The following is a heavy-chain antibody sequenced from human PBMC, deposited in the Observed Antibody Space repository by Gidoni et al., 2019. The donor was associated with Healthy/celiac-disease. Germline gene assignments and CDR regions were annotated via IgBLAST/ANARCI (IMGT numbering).Heavy chain of an antibody. D-gene: IGHD6-25*01. V-gene: IGHV2-5*02. CDR2: IYWDDDK. CDR3: AHSSSREQRGSFDY. Sequence: QITLKESGPTLGKPTQTLTLTCTFSGFSLSTSGVGVGWFRQPPGKALEWLALIYWDDDKRYSPSLKSRLTITKDTSKNQVVLTMTNMDPVDTATYYCAHSSSREQRGSFDYWGQGTLVTVSS. CDR1: GFSLSTSGVG. J-gene: IGHJ4*02.